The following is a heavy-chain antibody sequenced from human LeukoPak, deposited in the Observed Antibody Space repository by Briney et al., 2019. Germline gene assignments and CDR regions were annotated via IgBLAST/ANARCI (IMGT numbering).Heavy chain of an antibody. Sequence: PGGSLRLSCAASGFTFGDYGMSWVRQAPGKGLEWVSGINWNGGSTGYADSVKGRFTISRDNAKNSLYLQMNSLRAEDTALYHCARHPIWFGESTLNWFDPWGQGTLVTVSS. CDR1: GFTFGDYG. J-gene: IGHJ5*02. V-gene: IGHV3-20*01. CDR3: ARHPIWFGESTLNWFDP. CDR2: INWNGGST. D-gene: IGHD3-10*01.